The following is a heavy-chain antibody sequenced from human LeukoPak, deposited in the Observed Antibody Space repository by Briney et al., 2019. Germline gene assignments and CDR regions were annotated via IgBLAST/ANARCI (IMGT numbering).Heavy chain of an antibody. CDR3: ARHGHDSGNFEAHFDY. V-gene: IGHV4-59*08. CDR1: GGSISGYF. CDR2: TNYGGTT. Sequence: SETLTLTCAVSGGSISGYFWGWIRQSPGKGLEWIGYTNYGGTTNYNPSLKSRVAMSVDTSKNQFSLNLNSVTAADTAVYYCARHGHDSGNFEAHFDYWGQGTLVTVSS. D-gene: IGHD3-22*01. J-gene: IGHJ4*02.